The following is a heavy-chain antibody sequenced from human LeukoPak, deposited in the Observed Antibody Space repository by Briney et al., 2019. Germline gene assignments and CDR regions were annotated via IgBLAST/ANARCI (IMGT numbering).Heavy chain of an antibody. J-gene: IGHJ4*02. CDR1: GGSISSYY. D-gene: IGHD6-13*01. CDR2: IYYTGST. CDR3: ARGSKAAPGTFDY. Sequence: SETLSLTCSVSGGSISSYYWSWIRQPPGKGLEWIGYIYYTGSTDYNPSLKSRVAISVDTSKNQFSLKLSSVTAADTAVYYCARGSKAAPGTFDYWGQGTLVTVSS. V-gene: IGHV4-59*01.